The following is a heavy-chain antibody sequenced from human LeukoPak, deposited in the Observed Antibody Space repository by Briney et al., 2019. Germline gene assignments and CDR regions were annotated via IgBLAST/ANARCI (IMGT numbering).Heavy chain of an antibody. CDR1: GFTFSSYA. CDR2: ISGSGGST. D-gene: IGHD3-9*01. J-gene: IGHJ6*02. Sequence: GGSLRLSCAATGFTFSSYAMSWVRQAPGKGLEWVSAISGSGGSTYYADSVKGRFTISRDNAKSSLYLQMSSLRAEDTAVYYCARDRGSDWPLYYGLDVWGQGTTVTVSS. CDR3: ARDRGSDWPLYYGLDV. V-gene: IGHV3-23*01.